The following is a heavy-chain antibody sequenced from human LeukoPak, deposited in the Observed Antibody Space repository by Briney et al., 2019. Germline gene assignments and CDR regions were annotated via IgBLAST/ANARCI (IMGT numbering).Heavy chain of an antibody. Sequence: GGSLRLSCAASGFTFSSYWMHWVRQAPGKGLVWVSRINSDGSSTSYADSVKGRFTISRDNAKNTLYLQMNSLRAEDTAVYYCARGDPYDNDAFDIWGQGTMDTVSS. V-gene: IGHV3-74*01. CDR3: ARGDPYDNDAFDI. CDR2: INSDGSST. D-gene: IGHD3-22*01. J-gene: IGHJ3*02. CDR1: GFTFSSYW.